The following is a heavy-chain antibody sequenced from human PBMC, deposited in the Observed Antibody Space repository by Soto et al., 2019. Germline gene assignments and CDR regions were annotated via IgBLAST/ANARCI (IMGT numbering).Heavy chain of an antibody. J-gene: IGHJ6*02. CDR2: IYPGDSDT. CDR3: AVYSSSSGYYYGMDV. CDR1: GYSFTSYW. D-gene: IGHD6-6*01. V-gene: IGHV5-51*01. Sequence: GGSLKISCKGSGYSFTSYWIGWVRQMPGKGLEWMGIIYPGDSDTRYSPSFQGQVTTSADKSISTAYLQWSSLKASDTAMYYCAVYSSSSGYYYGMDVWGQGTTVTVSS.